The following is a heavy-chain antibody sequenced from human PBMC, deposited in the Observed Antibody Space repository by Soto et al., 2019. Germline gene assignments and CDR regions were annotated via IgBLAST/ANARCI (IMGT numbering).Heavy chain of an antibody. CDR2: IYYSGST. CDR1: GGCISRYY. D-gene: IGHD4-17*01. J-gene: IGHJ4*02. V-gene: IGHV4-59*08. Sequence: PSQTLSLTRTVSGGCISRYYSSCIRQPPGKGLEWIGYIYYSGSTNYNPSLKSRVTISVDTSKNQFSLKLSSVTAADTAVYYCARHRGGHGDYEDGFDYWGQGTLVTXSS. CDR3: ARHRGGHGDYEDGFDY.